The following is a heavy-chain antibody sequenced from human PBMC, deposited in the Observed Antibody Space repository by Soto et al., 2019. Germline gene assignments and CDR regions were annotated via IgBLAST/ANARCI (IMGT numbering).Heavy chain of an antibody. J-gene: IGHJ5*02. CDR2: IFYTGTT. CDR1: GGSIVYNSCD. CDR3: ARLVVVAPVANA. D-gene: IGHD2-21*01. Sequence: SEPLFLPNTVSGGSIVYNSCDWSWIPQPPGKGLEWVGGIFYTGTTYYSPSLKDRVTISVDTSKNSFSLNLTSVTAADTAVYFCARLVVVAPVANAWGQGAQVTVSS. V-gene: IGHV4-39*02.